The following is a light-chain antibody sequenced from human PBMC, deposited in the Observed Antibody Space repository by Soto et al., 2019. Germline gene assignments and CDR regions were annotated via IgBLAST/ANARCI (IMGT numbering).Light chain of an antibody. CDR1: QTVRNNY. J-gene: IGKJ1*01. CDR3: QQYGSSGT. V-gene: IGKV3-20*01. Sequence: EFVLTQSPVTLSLSPGERATLSCRASQTVRNNYLAWYQQKPGQAPRLLIYGASIRATGIPDRFSGSGSGTDFTLTISRLEPEDFAVYYCQQYGSSGTFGQGTKVDIK. CDR2: GAS.